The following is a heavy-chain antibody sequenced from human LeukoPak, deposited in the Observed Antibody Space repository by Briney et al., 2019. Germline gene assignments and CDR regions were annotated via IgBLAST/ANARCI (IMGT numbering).Heavy chain of an antibody. CDR3: AREVAKYDILTGPRAGYFQH. CDR1: GYTFTTYA. CDR2: ISTYNGNT. V-gene: IGHV1-18*01. D-gene: IGHD3-9*01. Sequence: GASVKVSCKASGYTFTTYAMNWVRQAPGQGLEWMGWISTYNGNTNYAQKLQGRVTMTTDTSTSTAYMELRSLRSDDTAVYYCAREVAKYDILTGPRAGYFQHWGQGTLVTVSS. J-gene: IGHJ1*01.